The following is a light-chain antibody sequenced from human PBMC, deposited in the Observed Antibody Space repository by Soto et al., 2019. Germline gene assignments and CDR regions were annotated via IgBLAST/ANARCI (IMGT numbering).Light chain of an antibody. CDR3: QQYNNWPQT. CDR1: QSFSSN. CDR2: GAS. J-gene: IGKJ2*01. V-gene: IGKV3-15*01. Sequence: EIVMSQSPATLSGSPRERATLSCRASQSFSSNLAWYQQKPGQAPRLLIYGASTRATGIPARLSGSGSGTEFTLTISSLQSEDFAVYYCQQYNNWPQTFGQGTKLEIK.